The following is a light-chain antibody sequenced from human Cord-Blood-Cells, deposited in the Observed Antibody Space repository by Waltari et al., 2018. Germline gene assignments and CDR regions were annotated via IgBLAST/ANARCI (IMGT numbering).Light chain of an antibody. CDR1: SSDVGGYNY. V-gene: IGLV2-8*01. CDR2: EVS. J-gene: IGLJ3*02. CDR3: SSYAGSNNWV. Sequence: QSALTQPPSASGSPGQSVTISCTGTSSDVGGYNYVSWYQQHPGKAPKLMIYEVSKRPSGVHDRVSGSKSGNTASLTVSGLQAEDEADYYCSSYAGSNNWVFGGGTKLTVL.